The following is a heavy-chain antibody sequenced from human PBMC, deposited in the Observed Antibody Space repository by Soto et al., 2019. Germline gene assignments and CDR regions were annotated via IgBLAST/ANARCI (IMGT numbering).Heavy chain of an antibody. CDR3: ARDLAKGGGSAGFDY. V-gene: IGHV1-2*02. D-gene: IGHD1-26*01. CDR2: INPKSGGT. Sequence: ASVKVTCKASGYTFTVYYMHWVRQAPGQGLEWMGWINPKSGGTMYPQKFQGRVTMTWDTSISTAYMALTRLRSDDTAVYYCARDLAKGGGSAGFDYWGQGTLVTVSS. CDR1: GYTFTVYY. J-gene: IGHJ4*02.